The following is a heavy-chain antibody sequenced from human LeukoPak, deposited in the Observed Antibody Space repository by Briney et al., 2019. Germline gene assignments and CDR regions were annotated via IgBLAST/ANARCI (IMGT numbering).Heavy chain of an antibody. CDR3: ARSKILYDSSGYTFDY. D-gene: IGHD3-22*01. Sequence: PGGSLRISRAASGFTFSDYYMSWIRQAPGKGLEWVSYISSSGSTIYYADSVKGRFTISRDNAKNSLYLQMNSLRAEETAVYYCARSKILYDSSGYTFDYWGQGTLVTVSS. CDR2: ISSSGSTI. CDR1: GFTFSDYY. J-gene: IGHJ4*02. V-gene: IGHV3-11*04.